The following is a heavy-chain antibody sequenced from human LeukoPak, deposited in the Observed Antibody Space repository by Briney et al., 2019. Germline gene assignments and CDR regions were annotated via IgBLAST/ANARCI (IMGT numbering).Heavy chain of an antibody. CDR1: GGSFSGYY. Sequence: SETLSLTCAVYGGSFSGYYWSWIRQPPGKGLEWIGEINHSGSTNYNPSLKSRVTISVDTSKNQFSLKLSSVTAADTAVYYCARRRHTIFGVVIRRPDAFDIWGQGTMVTVSS. J-gene: IGHJ3*02. CDR2: INHSGST. V-gene: IGHV4-34*01. CDR3: ARRRHTIFGVVIRRPDAFDI. D-gene: IGHD3-3*01.